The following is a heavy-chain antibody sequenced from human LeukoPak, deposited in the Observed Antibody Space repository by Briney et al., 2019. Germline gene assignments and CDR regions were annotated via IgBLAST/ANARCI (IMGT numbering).Heavy chain of an antibody. CDR2: INPSGGST. D-gene: IGHD6-19*01. CDR3: ARDYGDFRPRSSGWSDNWFDP. CDR1: GYTFTSDY. V-gene: IGHV1-46*01. Sequence: GASVKVSCKASGYTFTSDYMHWVRQAPGQGLEWMGIINPSGGSTSYAQKFQGRVTMTRDMSTSTVYMELSSLRSEGTAVYYCARDYGDFRPRSSGWSDNWFDPWGQGTLVTVSS. J-gene: IGHJ5*02.